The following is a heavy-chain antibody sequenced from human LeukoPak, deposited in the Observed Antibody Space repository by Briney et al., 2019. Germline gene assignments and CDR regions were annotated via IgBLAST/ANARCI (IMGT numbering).Heavy chain of an antibody. CDR1: GFSFSSYA. CDR3: GRPTKYWLVRGNGVDV. CDR2: IDAGGGDT. D-gene: IGHD6-19*01. Sequence: GGSLRLSCAASGFSFSSYAMTWVRQAPGKGLEWVSSIDAGGGDTYHPDSVKGRFTISRDNSMNTLYLQMNSLRADDTAVYYCGRPTKYWLVRGNGVDVWGQGTTVTVSS. J-gene: IGHJ6*02. V-gene: IGHV3-23*01.